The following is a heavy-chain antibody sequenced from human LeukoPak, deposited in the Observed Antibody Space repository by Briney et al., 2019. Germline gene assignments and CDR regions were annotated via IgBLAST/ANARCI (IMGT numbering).Heavy chain of an antibody. CDR3: ARGASSTNWFDP. J-gene: IGHJ5*02. D-gene: IGHD6-13*01. CDR1: GGSISSSSYY. Sequence: SETLSLTCTVSGGSISSSSYYWGWIRQPPGKGLEWIGSIYYSGSTYYNPSLKGRVTISVDTSKNQFSLKLSSVTAADTAVYYCARGASSTNWFDPWGQGTLVTVSS. V-gene: IGHV4-39*07. CDR2: IYYSGST.